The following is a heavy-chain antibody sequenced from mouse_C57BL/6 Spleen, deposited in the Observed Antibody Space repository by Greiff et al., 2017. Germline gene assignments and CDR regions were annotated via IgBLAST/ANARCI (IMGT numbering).Heavy chain of an antibody. CDR2: IYPSDSYT. CDR3: TTQRDGGFDY. V-gene: IGHV1-50*01. Sequence: QVQLQQPGAELVKPGASVKLSCKASGYTFTSYWMQWVKQRPGQGLEWIGEIYPSDSYTNYNQKFKGEATLTVDTSSSTAYMQLSSLTSEDSAVYYCTTQRDGGFDYWGQGTTLTVSS. D-gene: IGHD3-3*01. CDR1: GYTFTSYW. J-gene: IGHJ2*01.